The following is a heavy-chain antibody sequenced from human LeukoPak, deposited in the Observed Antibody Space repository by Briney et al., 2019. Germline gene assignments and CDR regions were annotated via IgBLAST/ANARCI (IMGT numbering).Heavy chain of an antibody. CDR1: GFTLSSYW. CDR3: AREISGYVPSNWFDP. J-gene: IGHJ5*02. Sequence: GGSLRLSCAASGFTLSSYWMSWVRQAPGKGLEWVANIKQDGSERYYVDSVKGRFTISRDNAKNSLYLQMNSLRAEDTAVYYCAREISGYVPSNWFDPWGQGTLVTVSS. CDR2: IKQDGSER. V-gene: IGHV3-7*03. D-gene: IGHD5-12*01.